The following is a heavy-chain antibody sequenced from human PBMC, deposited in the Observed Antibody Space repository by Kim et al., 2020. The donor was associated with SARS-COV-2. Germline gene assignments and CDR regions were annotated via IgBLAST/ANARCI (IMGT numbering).Heavy chain of an antibody. J-gene: IGHJ5*02. V-gene: IGHV1-3*01. CDR2: IDAGGGNT. Sequence: ASVKVSCKASGYTFSRYAIHWMRQAPGQRLEWMGWIDAGGGNTKYSQRFQGRVTINRDTSASTVYMELSSLTSEDTAIYYCARGWSATGIDPWGQGTLVTVSS. CDR3: ARGWSATGIDP. D-gene: IGHD2-15*01. CDR1: GYTFSRYA.